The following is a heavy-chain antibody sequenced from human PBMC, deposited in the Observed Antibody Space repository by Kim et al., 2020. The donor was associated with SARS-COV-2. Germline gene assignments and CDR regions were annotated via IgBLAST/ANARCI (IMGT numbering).Heavy chain of an antibody. V-gene: IGHV7-4-1*02. J-gene: IGHJ6*02. CDR3: ARDQLKAGEDFPYYYGLDV. Sequence: ASVKVSCKASGYNLTTFSMDWVRQAPGQGLEWLGWINTYTGNPTSAQGFTGRFVFSFDTSFNTAYLQISGLKADDTAVYYCARDQLKAGEDFPYYYGLDVWGQGTTVTVS. CDR1: GYNLTTFS. D-gene: IGHD3-16*01. CDR2: INTYTGNP.